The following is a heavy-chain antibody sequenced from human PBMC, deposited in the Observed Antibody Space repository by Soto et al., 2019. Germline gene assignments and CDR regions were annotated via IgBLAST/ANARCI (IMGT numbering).Heavy chain of an antibody. V-gene: IGHV3-21*01. CDR1: GFTFSSYS. D-gene: IGHD2-2*02. CDR2: ISSSSSYI. J-gene: IGHJ4*02. Sequence: EVQLVESGGGLVKPGGSLRLSCAASGFTFSSYSMNWVRQAPGKGLEWVSSISSSSSYIYYADSVKGRFTISRDNAKNSLYLQMNSLRDEDTAVYYCAREEDLGYCSSTSRYRPFDYWGQGTLVTVSS. CDR3: AREEDLGYCSSTSRYRPFDY.